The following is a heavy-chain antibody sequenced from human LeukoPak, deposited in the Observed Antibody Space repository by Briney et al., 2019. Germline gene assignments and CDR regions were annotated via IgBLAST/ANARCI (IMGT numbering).Heavy chain of an antibody. V-gene: IGHV1-2*06. D-gene: IGHD3-9*01. Sequence: GASVKVSCKASGYTFTGYHMHWARQAPGQGLEWMGRINPNSGGTNYAQKFQGRVTMTRDTSISTAYMELSRLRSDDTAVYYCARSPLRYFDWLLSRVDIWGQGTMVTVSS. CDR2: INPNSGGT. J-gene: IGHJ3*02. CDR3: ARSPLRYFDWLLSRVDI. CDR1: GYTFTGYH.